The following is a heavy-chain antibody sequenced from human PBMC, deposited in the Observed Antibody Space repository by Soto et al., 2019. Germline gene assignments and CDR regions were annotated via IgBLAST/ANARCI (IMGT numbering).Heavy chain of an antibody. J-gene: IGHJ4*02. CDR3: AKELYYGDRRFDF. CDR2: ISGGGDDA. Sequence: EVHLLESGGGLVQPGGSLRLSCAASGFTFSTYVMSWVRQAPGKGLEWVSSISGGGDDADYADSVRGRFSISRDNSKNTLFLQMNSLRAEDTAVYYCAKELYYGDRRFDFWGQGTLVTVSS. CDR1: GFTFSTYV. D-gene: IGHD4-17*01. V-gene: IGHV3-23*01.